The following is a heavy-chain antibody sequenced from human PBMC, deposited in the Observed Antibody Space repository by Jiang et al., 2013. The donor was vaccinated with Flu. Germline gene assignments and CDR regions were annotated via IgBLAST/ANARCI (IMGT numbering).Heavy chain of an antibody. CDR3: AVLGGYYFDF. CDR2: IYPRDSDT. D-gene: IGHD3-10*01. V-gene: IGHV5-51*01. Sequence: AEVKKPGESLKISCKASGYSFVSSWIGWVRQMPGKGLEWMGIIYPRDSDTTYSPSFRGQVTISADRSITTAYLQWSSLQASDTAVYYCAVLGGYYFDFWGQGTLV. J-gene: IGHJ4*02. CDR1: GYSFVSSW.